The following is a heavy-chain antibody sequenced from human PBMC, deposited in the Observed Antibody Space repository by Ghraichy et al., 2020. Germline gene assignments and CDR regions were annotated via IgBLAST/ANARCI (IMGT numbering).Heavy chain of an antibody. D-gene: IGHD2-2*01. CDR2: IKGDGSEK. CDR3: ARNGAGVAPAAAPYYYYGMDV. Sequence: GESLNISCAASEFTFSIYWMSWVRQAPGKGLEWVANIKGDGSEKYYVDSVKGRFTISRDNAKNSLYLQMNSLRAEDTAVYYCARNGAGVAPAAAPYYYYGMDVWGQGTTVTVSS. CDR1: EFTFSIYW. V-gene: IGHV3-7*01. J-gene: IGHJ6*02.